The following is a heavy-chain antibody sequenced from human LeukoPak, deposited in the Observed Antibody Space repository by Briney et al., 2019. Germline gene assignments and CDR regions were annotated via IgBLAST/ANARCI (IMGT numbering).Heavy chain of an antibody. Sequence: SVKVSCKASGGTFSSYAISWVRQAPGQGLEWMGGIIPIFGTANYAQKFQGRVTITADESTSTAYMELSSLRSEDTAVYYCARDPEMATILGGGWFDPWGQGTLVTVSS. CDR1: GGTFSSYA. CDR2: IIPIFGTA. D-gene: IGHD5-24*01. CDR3: ARDPEMATILGGGWFDP. J-gene: IGHJ5*02. V-gene: IGHV1-69*13.